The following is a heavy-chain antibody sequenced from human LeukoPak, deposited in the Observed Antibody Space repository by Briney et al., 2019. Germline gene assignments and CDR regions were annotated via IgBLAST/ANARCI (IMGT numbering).Heavy chain of an antibody. CDR3: ARGAIVVVPAAIWGFDY. Sequence: PSETLSLTCAVYGGSFSGYYWSWIRQPPGKGLEWIGEINHSGSTNYNPSLKSRVTISVDTSENQFSLKLSSVTAADTAVYYCARGAIVVVPAAIWGFDYWGQGTLVTVSS. CDR1: GGSFSGYY. D-gene: IGHD2-2*02. V-gene: IGHV4-34*01. J-gene: IGHJ4*02. CDR2: INHSGST.